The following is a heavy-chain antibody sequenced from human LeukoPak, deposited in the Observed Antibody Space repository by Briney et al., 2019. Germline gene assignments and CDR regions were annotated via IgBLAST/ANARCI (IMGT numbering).Heavy chain of an antibody. CDR3: ASFITMVRGVIITYFDY. CDR2: IYTSGST. V-gene: IGHV4-4*07. CDR1: GGSISSYY. Sequence: ASETLSLTCTVSGGSISSYYWSWIRQPAGKGLEWIGRIYTSGSTNYNPSLKSRVTISVDTSKNQFSLKLSSVTAADTAVYYCASFITMVRGVIITYFDYWGQGTLVTVSS. J-gene: IGHJ4*02. D-gene: IGHD3-10*01.